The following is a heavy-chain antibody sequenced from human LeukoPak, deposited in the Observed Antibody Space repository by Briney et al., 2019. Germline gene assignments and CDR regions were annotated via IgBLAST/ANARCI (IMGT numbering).Heavy chain of an antibody. D-gene: IGHD6-19*01. J-gene: IGHJ4*02. CDR3: ARGPGWNYFDY. CDR2: FYSGGNT. CDR1: GFTVSSNY. Sequence: GGSLRLSCAASGFTVSSNYMTWVRQTPGKGLEWVSVFYSGGNTYYADSVQGRFIISRDNSKNTVYLHMSSLRAEDTALYYCARGPGWNYFDYWGQGTLVTVSS. V-gene: IGHV3-66*01.